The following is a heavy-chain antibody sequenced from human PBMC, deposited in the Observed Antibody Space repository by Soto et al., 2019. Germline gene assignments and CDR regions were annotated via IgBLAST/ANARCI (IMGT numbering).Heavy chain of an antibody. D-gene: IGHD5-12*01. V-gene: IGHV4-61*01. CDR3: ARAPVEMATIGYYYSYGVDV. CDR1: GDSVTSGSHY. Sequence: TLSLTCTVSGDSVTSGSHYWSWIRQPPGKGLEYIGYIFYSENTSYHPSLKSRVTISVDTSKNQFSLKLSSVTAADTALYYCARAPVEMATIGYYYSYGVDVWGQGTTVTVSS. J-gene: IGHJ6*02. CDR2: IFYSENT.